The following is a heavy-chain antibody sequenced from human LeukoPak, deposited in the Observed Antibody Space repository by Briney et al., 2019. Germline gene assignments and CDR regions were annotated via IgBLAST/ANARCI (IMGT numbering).Heavy chain of an antibody. V-gene: IGHV1-18*01. J-gene: IGHJ4*02. D-gene: IGHD2-2*01. CDR2: ISAYNGNT. CDR1: GYTFTSYG. Sequence: GASVKVSCKASGYTFTSYGISWVRQAPGQGLEWMGWISAYNGNTNYAQKLQGRVTMTTDTSTSTAYMELRSLRSEDTAVYYCNGRGYCSSTSCYFDYWGQGTLVTVSS. CDR3: NGRGYCSSTSCYFDY.